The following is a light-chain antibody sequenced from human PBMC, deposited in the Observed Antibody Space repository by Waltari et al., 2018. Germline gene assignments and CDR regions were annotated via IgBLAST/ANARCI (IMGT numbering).Light chain of an antibody. J-gene: IGLJ3*02. V-gene: IGLV4-69*01. CDR1: SGHSNYP. CDR2: VNSDGSH. Sequence: QLMLTQSPSASASLGASVKLTCTLSSGHSNYPIAWHQQQPEKGPRYLMTVNSDGSHIKGAGIPDRFSGSSSGAERYLTISSLQSEDETDYYCQTGGFGIWVFGGGTKLTVL. CDR3: QTGGFGIWV.